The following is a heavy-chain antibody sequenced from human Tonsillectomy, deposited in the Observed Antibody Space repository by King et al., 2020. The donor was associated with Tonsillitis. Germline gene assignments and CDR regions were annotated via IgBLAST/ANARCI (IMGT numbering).Heavy chain of an antibody. CDR1: GFTFSDYY. V-gene: IGHV3-11*05. J-gene: IGHJ4*02. D-gene: IGHD6-19*01. Sequence: VQLVESGGGLVKPGGSLRLSCAASGFTFSDYYMSWIRQAPGKGLEWVSYISSSSSYTNYADSVKGRFTISRDNAKDSLYLQMNSLRAEDTAVYYCARVRGQWLSDYWGQGTLVTVSS. CDR2: ISSSSSYT. CDR3: ARVRGQWLSDY.